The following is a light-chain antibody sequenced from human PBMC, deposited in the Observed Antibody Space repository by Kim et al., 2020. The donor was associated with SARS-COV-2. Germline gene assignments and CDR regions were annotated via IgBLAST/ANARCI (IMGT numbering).Light chain of an antibody. J-gene: IGLJ3*02. CDR1: SGSITSNY. Sequence: NFMLTQPHSVSESPGKTVTISCTRSSGSITSNYVQWYQQRPDSAPTTVIYEDNQRPSGVPDRFSGSIDRSSNSASLTISGLKTEDEADYYCQSYDSSTHGVFGGGTKVTVL. V-gene: IGLV6-57*03. CDR2: EDN. CDR3: QSYDSSTHGV.